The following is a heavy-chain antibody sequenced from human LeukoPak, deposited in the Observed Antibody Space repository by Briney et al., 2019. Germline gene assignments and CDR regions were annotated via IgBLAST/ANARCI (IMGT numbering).Heavy chain of an antibody. CDR1: GFIFSDYS. Sequence: PGGSLRLSCAASGFIFSDYSMSWIRQAPGKGLEWVSYISTHSTYTHYADSVRGRFTISRDNAKNSLYLQMNSLRAEDTAVYYCATYHYASGSSDWGQGTLVTVSS. D-gene: IGHD3-10*01. J-gene: IGHJ4*02. V-gene: IGHV3-11*03. CDR2: ISTHSTYT. CDR3: ATYHYASGSSD.